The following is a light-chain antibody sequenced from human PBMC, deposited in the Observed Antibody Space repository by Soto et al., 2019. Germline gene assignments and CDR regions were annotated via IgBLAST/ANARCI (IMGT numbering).Light chain of an antibody. J-gene: IGKJ4*01. V-gene: IGKV3-11*01. CDR3: RQRYNWPLT. Sequence: TVLTQSPATLSLSPGERATLSCKASQSIGNSLGWFQQKPGQAPRLLIDDAFNRATGTPARFTGSGSGSDFTLTISSLEPEDFGVYYCRQRYNWPLTFGGGTKVEIK. CDR1: QSIGNS. CDR2: DAF.